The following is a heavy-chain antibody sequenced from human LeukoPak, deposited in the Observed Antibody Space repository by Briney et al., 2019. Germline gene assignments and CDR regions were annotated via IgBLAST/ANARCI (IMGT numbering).Heavy chain of an antibody. J-gene: IGHJ6*03. V-gene: IGHV4-39*01. CDR3: ARLYYYYYYMDV. CDR2: IYYSGST. CDR1: GGSISSSSYY. Sequence: SETLSLTCTVSGGSISSSSYYWGWIRQPPGKGLEWIWTIYYSGSTYYSPSLKSRVTISVDTPQNQFSLTVNSVTAADAAVYYCARLYYYYYYMDVWGKGTTVTVSS.